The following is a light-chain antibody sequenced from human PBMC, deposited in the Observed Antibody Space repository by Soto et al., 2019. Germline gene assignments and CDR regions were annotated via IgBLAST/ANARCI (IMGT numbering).Light chain of an antibody. V-gene: IGLV2-11*01. CDR2: HVN. J-gene: IGLJ1*01. Sequence: QPVLTQPRSVSGSPGPSVTISCTGTGSGLGHYNYVSWFQYHPAKAPKLIIFHVNERPAGVTDRFSGSKSANTAALTISGLQAEEECDYYRCLYAGSYLYVLGTRTK. CDR3: CLYAGSYLYV. CDR1: GSGLGHYNY.